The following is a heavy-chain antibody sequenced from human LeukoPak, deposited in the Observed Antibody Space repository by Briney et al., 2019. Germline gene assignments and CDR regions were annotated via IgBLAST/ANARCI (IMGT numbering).Heavy chain of an antibody. V-gene: IGHV4-61*02. CDR1: GASISSDGYY. CDR2: IYSGGST. J-gene: IGHJ5*02. CDR3: ASAGHCANGVCRNWFGP. D-gene: IGHD2-8*01. Sequence: SETLSLTCNVSGASISSDGYYWNWIRQPAGKGLEWLGRIYSGGSTNYNPSLKSRVTLSVDTSKNRLSLKLSYVTAADTAVYYCASAGHCANGVCRNWFGPWGQGILVTVSS.